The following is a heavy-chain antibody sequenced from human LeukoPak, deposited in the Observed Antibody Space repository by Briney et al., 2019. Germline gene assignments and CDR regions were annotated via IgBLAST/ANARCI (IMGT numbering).Heavy chain of an antibody. D-gene: IGHD6-13*01. CDR1: GFTVSSNY. V-gene: IGHV3-66*02. J-gene: IGHJ4*02. CDR3: ARGLAAAGRRGVDY. CDR2: IYSGGST. Sequence: GGSLRLXCAASGFTVSSNYMSWVRQAPGKGLEWVSVIYSGGSTYYADSVKGRFTISRDNSKNTLYLQMNSLRAEDTAVYYCARGLAAAGRRGVDYWGQGTLVTVSS.